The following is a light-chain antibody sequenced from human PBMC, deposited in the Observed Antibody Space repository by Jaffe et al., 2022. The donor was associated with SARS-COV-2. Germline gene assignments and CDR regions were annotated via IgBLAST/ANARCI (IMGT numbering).Light chain of an antibody. CDR1: QSVGGNY. V-gene: IGKV3D-20*01. CDR2: DAS. J-gene: IGKJ2*01. CDR3: QQYGDSPPYT. Sequence: EIVLTQSPATLSLSPGERATLSCGASQSVGGNYLAWYQQKPGLAPRLLIYDASTRATGIPDRFSGSGSGTDFTLTISRLEPEDFAVYYCQQYGDSPPYTFGQGTKLEI.